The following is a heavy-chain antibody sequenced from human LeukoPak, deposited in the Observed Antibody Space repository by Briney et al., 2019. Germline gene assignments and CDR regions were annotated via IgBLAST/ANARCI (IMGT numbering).Heavy chain of an antibody. CDR3: AIYNSGSYERGGLFDAFDI. CDR2: IEPNSGGP. J-gene: IGHJ3*02. D-gene: IGHD1-26*01. V-gene: IGHV1-2*02. Sequence: ASVKVSCKASGYTFTGNYMHWVRQAPGQGLEWMGWIEPNSGGPFYAQKFQGRVTMTRDTSIGTAYMELSRLRSDDTAVYYCAIYNSGSYERGGLFDAFDIWGQGTMVTVSS. CDR1: GYTFTGNY.